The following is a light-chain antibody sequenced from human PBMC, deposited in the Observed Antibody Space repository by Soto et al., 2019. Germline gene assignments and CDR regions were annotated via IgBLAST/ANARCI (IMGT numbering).Light chain of an antibody. V-gene: IGKV3-20*01. Sequence: EIVLTQSPGALSVSPGERATLSCRASHSVSSSYLAWYQQKPGQAPRLLIYGASSRATGIPDRCSGRWCGTDFTTTISLLAEDDAIVYCRQQYSSPSWTFGQGTKVDIK. CDR3: QQYSSPSWT. J-gene: IGKJ1*01. CDR2: GAS. CDR1: HSVSSSY.